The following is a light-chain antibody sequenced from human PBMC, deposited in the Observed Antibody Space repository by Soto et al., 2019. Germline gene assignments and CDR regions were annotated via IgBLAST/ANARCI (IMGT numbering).Light chain of an antibody. CDR3: KQLNSYPLT. CDR1: QGIISY. CDR2: ASS. V-gene: IGKV1-9*01. J-gene: IGKJ4*01. Sequence: IQLAQCPSFLSSSVVDRAAITCRASQGIISYLALYQQKPGKAPKVLIYASSTLQSGVPSRFSGSGSGTEFTLTISSLQSEEFAAYSCKQLNSYPLTFGGATKVDIK.